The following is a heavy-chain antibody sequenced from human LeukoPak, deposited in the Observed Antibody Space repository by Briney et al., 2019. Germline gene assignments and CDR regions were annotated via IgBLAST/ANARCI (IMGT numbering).Heavy chain of an antibody. J-gene: IGHJ6*03. Sequence: GGSLRLSCAASGFTVSSNCMSWVRQAPGKGLEWVSVIYSGGSTYYADSVKGRFTISRDNSKNTLYLQMNSLRAEDTAVYYCARDNYYYYMDVWGKGTTVTISS. CDR3: ARDNYYYYMDV. CDR1: GFTVSSNC. CDR2: IYSGGST. V-gene: IGHV3-53*01.